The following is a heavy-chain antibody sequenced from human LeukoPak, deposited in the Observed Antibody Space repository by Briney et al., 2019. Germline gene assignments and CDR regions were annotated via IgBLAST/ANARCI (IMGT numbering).Heavy chain of an antibody. CDR1: GFTFSGYA. CDR3: AKRYRSSQWYYYYGMDV. Sequence: QPGGSLRLSCAASGFTFSGYAMSWVRQAPGKGLEWISAISGSGGTTYYADSVKGRFTISRDNSKNTLYLQMNSLRAEDTAIYYCAKRYRSSQWYYYYGMDVWGQGTTVTVSS. CDR2: ISGSGGTT. D-gene: IGHD6-13*01. V-gene: IGHV3-23*01. J-gene: IGHJ6*02.